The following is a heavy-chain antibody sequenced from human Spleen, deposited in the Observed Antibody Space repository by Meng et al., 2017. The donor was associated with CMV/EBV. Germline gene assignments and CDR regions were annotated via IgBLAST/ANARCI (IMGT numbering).Heavy chain of an antibody. CDR1: GFILSSNA. J-gene: IGHJ6*02. D-gene: IGHD6-13*01. Sequence: GESLKISRAASGFILSSNAMSWVRQAPGKGLEWVSVIYSGKSRTYYADSVKGRFTFSSDNSKNTLYLQMGSLRAEDTAVYYCARTTISAAGARGYYNYYGLDVWGRGTTVTVSS. CDR3: ARTTISAAGARGYYNYYGLDV. V-gene: IGHV3-23*03. CDR2: IYSGKSRT.